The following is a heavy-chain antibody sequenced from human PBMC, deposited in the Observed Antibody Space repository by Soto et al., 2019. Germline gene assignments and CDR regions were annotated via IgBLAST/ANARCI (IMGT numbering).Heavy chain of an antibody. D-gene: IGHD1-1*01. Sequence: QVHLVQSGAEVKKPGTSVKVSCKASGYTFSSYGITWVRQAPGQGLEWMGWISAHNGNTDYAQKLQGRVIVTRDTSTSTAYMELRSLRSDDTAVYYCARGRYGDYWGQGALVTVSS. CDR1: GYTFSSYG. J-gene: IGHJ4*02. CDR3: ARGRYGDY. CDR2: ISAHNGNT. V-gene: IGHV1-18*01.